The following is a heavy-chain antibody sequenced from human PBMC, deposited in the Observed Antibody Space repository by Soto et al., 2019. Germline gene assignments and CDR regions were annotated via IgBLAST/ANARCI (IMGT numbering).Heavy chain of an antibody. D-gene: IGHD3-9*01. CDR1: GDSVSNGSDF. CDR3: ATIHLLSEQSLLTVNYNFDS. J-gene: IGHJ4*02. CDR2: ISYSGST. Sequence: SETLSLTCSVSGDSVSNGSDFWSWVRQPPGKGLEWIANISYSGSTNYNPSLKSRVTISVDTSKNQFSLKLTSVTAADTAVYYYATIHLLSEQSLLTVNYNFDSWGQGTLVTVSS. V-gene: IGHV4-61*01.